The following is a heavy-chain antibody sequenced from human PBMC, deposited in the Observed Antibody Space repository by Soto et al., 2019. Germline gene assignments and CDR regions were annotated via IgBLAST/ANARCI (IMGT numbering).Heavy chain of an antibody. J-gene: IGHJ4*02. CDR3: ATPLLYHRRLGGPSPYYFAY. D-gene: IGHD3-3*01. Sequence: PGGSLRLACAASGFTFSSYSMNWVRQAPGKGLEWVSYISSSSSTIYYADSVKGRFTISRDNAKNSLYLQMNSLRAEDTAVYYCATPLLYHRRLGGPSPYYFAYWGQGTLVTVSS. V-gene: IGHV3-48*01. CDR2: ISSSSSTI. CDR1: GFTFSSYS.